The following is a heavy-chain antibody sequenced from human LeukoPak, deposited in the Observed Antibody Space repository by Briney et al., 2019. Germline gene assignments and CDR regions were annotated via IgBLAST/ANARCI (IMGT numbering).Heavy chain of an antibody. D-gene: IGHD6-19*01. CDR2: INPNSGGT. V-gene: IGHV1-2*02. CDR1: GYTFTGYY. Sequence: GASVKVSCKASGYTFTGYYMHWVRQAPGQGLEWMGWINPNSGGTNDAQKFQGRVTMTRDTSISTGDMELSRLTSDDTALYYCARGGPSRGSGFYYFDHWGQGTPVTVSS. J-gene: IGHJ4*02. CDR3: ARGGPSRGSGFYYFDH.